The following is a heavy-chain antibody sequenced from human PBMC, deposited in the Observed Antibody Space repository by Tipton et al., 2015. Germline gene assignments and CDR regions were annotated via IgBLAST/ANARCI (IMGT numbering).Heavy chain of an antibody. CDR2: ISYSGST. D-gene: IGHD5-24*01. J-gene: IGHJ6*02. V-gene: IGHV4-61*01. CDR1: GYSISSGYY. CDR3: ARDLEHGMDV. Sequence: TLSLTCDVSGYSISSGYYWSWIRQPPGKGLEWIGYISYSGSTHYNPSLKRRVTISLDTSKNQFSLTLNSVTAADTAVYYCARDLEHGMDVWGQGTTVTVSS.